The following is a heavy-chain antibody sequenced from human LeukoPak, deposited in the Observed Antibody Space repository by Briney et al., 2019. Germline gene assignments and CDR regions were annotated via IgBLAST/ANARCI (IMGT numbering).Heavy chain of an antibody. CDR3: ARARTVYYFDY. Sequence: SETLSLTCTVSGGSISSYYWSWIRQPPGKGLEWIGYIYYSGSTNYNPSLKSRVTISVDTSKNQFFLKLSSVTAADTAVYYCARARTVYYFDYWGQGTLVTVSS. J-gene: IGHJ4*02. CDR1: GGSISSYY. CDR2: IYYSGST. V-gene: IGHV4-59*01.